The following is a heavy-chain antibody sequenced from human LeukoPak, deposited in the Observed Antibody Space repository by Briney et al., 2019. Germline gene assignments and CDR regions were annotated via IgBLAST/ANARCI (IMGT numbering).Heavy chain of an antibody. CDR2: IYYSGST. D-gene: IGHD3-10*01. V-gene: IGHV4-59*08. J-gene: IGHJ6*02. CDR1: GGSISSYY. Sequence: SGTLSLTCTVSGGSISSYYWSWIRQPPGKGLEWIGYIYYSGSTNYNPSLKSRVTISVDTSKNQFSLKLSSVTAADTAVYYCARHVWFGDPTRLDYYYYGMDVWGQGTTVTVSS. CDR3: ARHVWFGDPTRLDYYYYGMDV.